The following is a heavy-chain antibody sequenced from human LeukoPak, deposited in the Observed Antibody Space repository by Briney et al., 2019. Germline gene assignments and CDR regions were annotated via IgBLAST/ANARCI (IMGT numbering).Heavy chain of an antibody. Sequence: GGSLRLSCAASGFTFSNYAMRWVRQAPGKGLEWVSGISGSGDSTYYADSVKGRFTISRDNSKNTLYLQMNSLRAEDTAVYYCAKTRLPSIAVAGTVYFQHWGQGTLVTVSS. CDR3: AKTRLPSIAVAGTVYFQH. CDR2: ISGSGDST. V-gene: IGHV3-23*01. D-gene: IGHD6-19*01. J-gene: IGHJ1*01. CDR1: GFTFSNYA.